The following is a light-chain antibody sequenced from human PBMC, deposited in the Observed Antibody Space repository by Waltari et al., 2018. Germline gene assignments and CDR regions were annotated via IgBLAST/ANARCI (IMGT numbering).Light chain of an antibody. J-gene: IGLJ3*02. CDR1: SSNIGSNY. Sequence: QSVLTQPPSASGTPGQRVTISCSGSSSNIGSNYVYWYQQLPGTAPKLRIYRNHQRPSWVPYRSSGSKSGPSASLAISGLRSEDEADYYCAAWDDSLSGPRVFGGGTKLTVL. CDR2: RNH. CDR3: AAWDDSLSGPRV. V-gene: IGLV1-47*01.